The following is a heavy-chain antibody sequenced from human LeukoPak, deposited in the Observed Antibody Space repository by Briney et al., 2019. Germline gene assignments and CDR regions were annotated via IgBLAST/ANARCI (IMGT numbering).Heavy chain of an antibody. CDR1: GFTFSSYA. CDR3: ANEIRPNDY. Sequence: GGSLRLSCAASGFTFSSYAMSWVRQAPGKGLEWVSVISDSGGSTYSADSVKGRFTISRENSKSTLYLQMNNLRADDTAVYYCANEIRPNDYWGQGTLVTVSS. CDR2: ISDSGGST. D-gene: IGHD4-17*01. J-gene: IGHJ4*02. V-gene: IGHV3-23*01.